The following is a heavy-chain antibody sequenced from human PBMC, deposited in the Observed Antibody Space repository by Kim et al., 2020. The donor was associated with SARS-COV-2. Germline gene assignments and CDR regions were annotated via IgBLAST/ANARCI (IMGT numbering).Heavy chain of an antibody. D-gene: IGHD3-10*01. CDR1: GFTFRNYA. J-gene: IGHJ6*02. Sequence: GGSLRLSCAASGFTFRNYALHWVRQAPGKGPEWVSVISYDGTNKYNADPVKGRSTSSRDNSKDTPYLHMNGLRLDDTAFYYCATDLARWRESGYFYGMDVWGQGTTVTVSS. CDR3: ATDLARWRESGYFYGMDV. CDR2: ISYDGTNK. V-gene: IGHV3-30-3*01.